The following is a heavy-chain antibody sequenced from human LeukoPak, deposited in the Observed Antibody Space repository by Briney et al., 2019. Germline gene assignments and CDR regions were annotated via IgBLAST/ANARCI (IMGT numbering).Heavy chain of an antibody. V-gene: IGHV3-48*03. D-gene: IGHD4-23*01. CDR3: ARVHYFYGGNSEVYFDY. J-gene: IGHJ4*02. CDR1: GFTFGTYE. CDR2: ISISGSTI. Sequence: PGGSLGLSCAASGFTFGTYEMNWVRQAPGKGLEWVSYISISGSTIYYADSVKGRFTISRDNAKNSLYLQMNSLRAEDTAVYYCARVHYFYGGNSEVYFDYWGQGTLVTVSS.